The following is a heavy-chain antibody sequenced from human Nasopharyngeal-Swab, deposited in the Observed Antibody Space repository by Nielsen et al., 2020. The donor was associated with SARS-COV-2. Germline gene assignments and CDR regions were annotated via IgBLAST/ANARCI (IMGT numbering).Heavy chain of an antibody. CDR2: RTSDGGT. J-gene: IGHJ5*02. CDR1: GRSVSGRDW. D-gene: IGHD6-6*01. V-gene: IGHV4-4*02. CDR3: ASSSSEKRGHDP. Sequence: AQTLSLTCAVSGRSVSGRDWWSWASQHRGKGREWIGERTSDGGTNYNQSLKGRVIVSVDGSKNLFSLSLKPVPAAYWAVYYCASSSSEKRGHDPWGRGSVDPVSS.